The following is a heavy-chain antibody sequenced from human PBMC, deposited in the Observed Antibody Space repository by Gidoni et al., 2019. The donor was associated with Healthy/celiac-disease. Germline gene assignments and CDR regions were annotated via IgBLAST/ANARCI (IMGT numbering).Heavy chain of an antibody. Sequence: EVLLVESGGGLVQPGRSLRLSCAASGFTFDDSAMHWVRQAPGKGLEWVSGISWNSGSIGYADSVKGRFTISRDNAKNSLYLQMNSLRAEDTALYYCAKSQAVAGPLRLYGMDVWGQGTTVTVSS. V-gene: IGHV3-9*01. D-gene: IGHD6-19*01. CDR3: AKSQAVAGPLRLYGMDV. J-gene: IGHJ6*02. CDR2: ISWNSGSI. CDR1: GFTFDDSA.